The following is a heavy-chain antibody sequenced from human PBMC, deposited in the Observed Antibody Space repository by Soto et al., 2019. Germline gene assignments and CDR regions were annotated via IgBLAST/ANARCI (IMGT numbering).Heavy chain of an antibody. CDR2: ISSSSRTI. V-gene: IGHV3-48*01. J-gene: IGHJ6*02. CDR3: AREDYYYDSSPKYGMAV. Sequence: EVQLVESGGGLVQPGGSLRLSCAASGFTFSSYSMNWVRQAPGKGLEWFSYISSSSRTIYYADSVKGRFTIARDNAKNSLYLQMNSLRAEDTAVYYCAREDYYYDSSPKYGMAVWGQGTTVTVSS. CDR1: GFTFSSYS. D-gene: IGHD3-22*01.